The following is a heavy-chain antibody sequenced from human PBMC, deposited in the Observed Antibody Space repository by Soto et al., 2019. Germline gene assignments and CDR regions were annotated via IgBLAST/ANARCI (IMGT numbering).Heavy chain of an antibody. CDR1: GFTFTKYA. V-gene: IGHV3-23*01. CDR2: ISGSGAST. D-gene: IGHD3-16*01. J-gene: IGHJ4*02. CDR3: AKTPGVITVITSFDH. Sequence: PGGSLRLSCVAPGFTFTKYALAWVRQAPGKGLEWVSAISGSGASTYDADSVKGRFTISRDNSNNTLYLQMNSLRAEDTAVYYCAKTPGVITVITSFDHLGQGTPVTVSS.